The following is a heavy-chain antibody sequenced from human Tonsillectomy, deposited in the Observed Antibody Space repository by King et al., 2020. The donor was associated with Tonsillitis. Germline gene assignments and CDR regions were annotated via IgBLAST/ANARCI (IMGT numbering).Heavy chain of an antibody. J-gene: IGHJ4*02. D-gene: IGHD3-22*01. Sequence: VQLVESGGGLVQPGGSLRLSCAASGFTFSSYAMNWVRQAPGKGLEWVSAISGSGGSTFYADSVKGRFTISRDNSKNTLYLQMNSLRAEDPAIYYCAKDQRAIDYYDSSGYSDYWGQGTLVTVSS. CDR2: ISGSGGST. CDR1: GFTFSSYA. V-gene: IGHV3-23*04. CDR3: AKDQRAIDYYDSSGYSDY.